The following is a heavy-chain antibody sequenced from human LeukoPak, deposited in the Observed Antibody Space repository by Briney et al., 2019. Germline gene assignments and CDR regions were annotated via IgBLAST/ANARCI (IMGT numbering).Heavy chain of an antibody. CDR3: ARDIRSPGRFDI. D-gene: IGHD1-14*01. CDR2: ISYDGSNK. CDR1: GFTFSSYG. J-gene: IGHJ3*02. Sequence: QPGRSLRLSCAASGFTFSSYGMHWVRQAPGKGLEWVAVISYDGSNKYYADSVKGRFTISRDNSKNTLYLQMNSLRAEDTAVYYCARDIRSPGRFDIWGQGTMVTVSS. V-gene: IGHV3-30*03.